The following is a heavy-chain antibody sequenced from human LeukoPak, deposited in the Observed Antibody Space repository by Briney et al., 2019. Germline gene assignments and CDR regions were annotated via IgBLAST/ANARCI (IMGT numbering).Heavy chain of an antibody. CDR1: GFTFSDYY. J-gene: IGHJ4*02. V-gene: IGHV3-11*04. Sequence: GGSLRLSCAASGFTFSDYYMGWIRQAPGRGLEWVSYISSSGSTIYYADSVKGRFTISRDNAKNSLYLQMNSLRAEDTAVYYCARDFDYDFWSGYSVTPSMGYFDYWGQGTLVTVSS. CDR3: ARDFDYDFWSGYSVTPSMGYFDY. CDR2: ISSSGSTI. D-gene: IGHD3-3*01.